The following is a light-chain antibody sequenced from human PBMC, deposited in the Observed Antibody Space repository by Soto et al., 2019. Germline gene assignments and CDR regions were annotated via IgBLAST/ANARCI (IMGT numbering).Light chain of an antibody. J-gene: IGKJ2*01. V-gene: IGKV3-15*01. CDR3: QQYNNWPPYT. CDR1: QSVSSN. CDR2: GAS. Sequence: EIVMTQSPATLSVSPGERATLSCRASQSVSSNLAWYQQKPGQARRLLIYGASTRATGIPARFSGSGCGTEFTLTISSLQSEDFAVYYCQQYNNWPPYTFGQGTKLEIK.